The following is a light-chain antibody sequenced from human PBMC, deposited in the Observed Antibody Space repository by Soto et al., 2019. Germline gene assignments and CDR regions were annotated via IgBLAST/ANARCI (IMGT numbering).Light chain of an antibody. CDR2: GAS. V-gene: IGKV3-20*01. CDR3: QQYGYSFRA. CDR1: QSVSSSY. J-gene: IGKJ1*01. Sequence: EILLTQSPGTLSLSPGERATLSCRASQSVSSSYLSWYQLKPGQAPRLLIYGASSRATGIPDRFSGSGSGTDFTLTISRLEPEDFAVYYCQQYGYSFRACGQGTKVEL.